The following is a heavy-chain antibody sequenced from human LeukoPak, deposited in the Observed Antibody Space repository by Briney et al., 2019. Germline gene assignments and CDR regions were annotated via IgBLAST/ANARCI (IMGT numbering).Heavy chain of an antibody. CDR3: ARVGSTVVGARGFDY. Sequence: GGSLRLSCAASGFTFSSYGLHWVRQAPGKGLEWVAVIWSDGSHKYYADSAKGRFTVSRDNSKNTLYLQMNSLRAEDTAVYFCARVGSTVVGARGFDYWGQGTLVTVSS. CDR1: GFTFSSYG. CDR2: IWSDGSHK. J-gene: IGHJ4*02. V-gene: IGHV3-33*01. D-gene: IGHD1-26*01.